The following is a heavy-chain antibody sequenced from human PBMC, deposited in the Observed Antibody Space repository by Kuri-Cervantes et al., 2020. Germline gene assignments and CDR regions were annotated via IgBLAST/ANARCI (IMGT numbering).Heavy chain of an antibody. CDR1: GGSISSYY. D-gene: IGHD3-9*01. J-gene: IGHJ4*02. CDR2: IYTSGST. CDR3: ARGVLRYFDWLEYYFDY. Sequence: GSLRLSCTVSGGSISSYYWSWIRQPAGKGLEWIGRIYTSGSTNYNPSLKSRVTMSVDTSKNQFSLKLSSVTAADTAVYHCARGVLRYFDWLEYYFDYWGQGTLVTVSS. V-gene: IGHV4-4*07.